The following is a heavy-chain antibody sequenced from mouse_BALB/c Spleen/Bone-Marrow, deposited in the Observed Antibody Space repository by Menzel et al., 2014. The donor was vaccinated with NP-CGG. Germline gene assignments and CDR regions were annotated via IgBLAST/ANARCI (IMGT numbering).Heavy chain of an antibody. D-gene: IGHD1-2*01. CDR3: ARYYYGYYFDY. CDR1: GYTFTSYV. J-gene: IGHJ2*01. V-gene: IGHV1-14*01. Sequence: EIQLQQSGPELVKPGASVKMSCKASGYTFTSYVMHWVKQKPGQGLEWIGYINPYNDGSKYNEKFKGKATLTSDKSSSTAYMELSSLTSEDSAVYYCARYYYGYYFDYWGQGTTLTVSS. CDR2: INPYNDGS.